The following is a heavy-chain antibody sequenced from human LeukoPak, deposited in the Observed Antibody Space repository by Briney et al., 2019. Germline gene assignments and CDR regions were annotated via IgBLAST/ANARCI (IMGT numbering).Heavy chain of an antibody. Sequence: PSETLSLTCTVSVGSISSYYWSWIRQPPGKGLEWIGYIYYSGSTNYNPSLKSRVTISLDTSKNQFSLKLSSVTAADTAVYYCARGGPPVTIFGVVISWFDPWGQGTLVTVSS. D-gene: IGHD3-3*01. J-gene: IGHJ5*02. CDR1: VGSISSYY. CDR3: ARGGPPVTIFGVVISWFDP. CDR2: IYYSGST. V-gene: IGHV4-59*01.